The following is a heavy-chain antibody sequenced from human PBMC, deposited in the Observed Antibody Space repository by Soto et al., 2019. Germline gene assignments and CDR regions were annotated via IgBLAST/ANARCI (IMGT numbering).Heavy chain of an antibody. Sequence: GGSLRLSCSASGFTFSSYAMHWVRQATGKGLEYVSAISSNGGSTYYADSVKGRFTISRDNSKNTLYLQMSSLRAEDTAVYYCVKEATIFGVVIDFDYWGQGTLVTVSS. J-gene: IGHJ4*02. CDR1: GFTFSSYA. CDR3: VKEATIFGVVIDFDY. CDR2: ISSNGGST. V-gene: IGHV3-64D*08. D-gene: IGHD3-3*01.